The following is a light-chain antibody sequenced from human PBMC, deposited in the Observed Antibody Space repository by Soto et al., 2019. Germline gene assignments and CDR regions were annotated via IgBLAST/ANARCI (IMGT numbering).Light chain of an antibody. CDR1: QGISSY. CDR3: QQYDSYPWT. CDR2: AAS. Sequence: AIRMTQSPSSFSASTGDRVTITCRASQGISSYLAWYQQKPGKAPKLLIYAASTLQSGVPSRFNGSGSGTDFTLTISRLQSEDFATFCCQQYDSYPWTFGQGTNLEIK. J-gene: IGKJ1*01. V-gene: IGKV1-8*01.